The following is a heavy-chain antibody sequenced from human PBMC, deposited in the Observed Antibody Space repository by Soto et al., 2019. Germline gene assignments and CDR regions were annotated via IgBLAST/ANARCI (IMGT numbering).Heavy chain of an antibody. J-gene: IGHJ4*02. Sequence: EVQLVESGGGLVKPGGSLRLSCAASGFTFSSYTMNWVRQAPGKGLEWVAFISSSSTYIYYAASVKGRFTISRDNAKNSLFLQMNSLRVEDSAVYFCARVMNGDYEGEGYGGQGTLVTVSS. CDR3: ARVMNGDYEGEGY. CDR1: GFTFSSYT. V-gene: IGHV3-21*01. D-gene: IGHD4-17*01. CDR2: ISSSSTYI.